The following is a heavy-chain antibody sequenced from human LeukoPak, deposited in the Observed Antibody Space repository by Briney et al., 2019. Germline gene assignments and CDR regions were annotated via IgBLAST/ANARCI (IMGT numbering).Heavy chain of an antibody. D-gene: IGHD2-21*02. J-gene: IGHJ5*02. Sequence: ASEKVSCKASGYTFTNYFMHWVRQAPGQGLEWIGIINPRGGSTGYAQKFQGRITMTTDMSTRTVYMELSSLESEDTAVYYCARRDCVGDCYSNWFDPWGQGTLDTVSS. V-gene: IGHV1-46*01. CDR2: INPRGGST. CDR3: ARRDCVGDCYSNWFDP. CDR1: GYTFTNYF.